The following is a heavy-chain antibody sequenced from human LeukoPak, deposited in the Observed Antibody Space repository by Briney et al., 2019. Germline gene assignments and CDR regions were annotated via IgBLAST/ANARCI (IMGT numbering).Heavy chain of an antibody. D-gene: IGHD2-15*01. CDR2: IYYSGST. Sequence: PSQTLSLTCTVSGDSVNSGDSYWSWIRQHPGKGLEWIGYIYYSGSTNYNPSLKSRVTISVDTSKNQFSLKLSSVTAADTAVYYCARDSSTPWESLLGHAFDIWGQGTMVTVSS. CDR1: GDSVNSGDSY. J-gene: IGHJ3*02. CDR3: ARDSSTPWESLLGHAFDI. V-gene: IGHV4-61*08.